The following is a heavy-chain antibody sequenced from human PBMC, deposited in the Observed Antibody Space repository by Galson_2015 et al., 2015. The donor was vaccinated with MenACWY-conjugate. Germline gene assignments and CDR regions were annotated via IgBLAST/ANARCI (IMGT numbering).Heavy chain of an antibody. CDR3: AMCIYDNCRGGFDP. CDR1: GFMFDTYA. CDR2: ISNTGGGT. D-gene: IGHD1-1*01. J-gene: IGHJ5*02. Sequence: SLRLSCAASGFMFDTYAMTWVRQAPGKGLEWVSSISNTGGGTYYGDSVKGRFTISRDNSKNTLYLQMNSLRAEDTAVYYCAMCIYDNCRGGFDPWGQGTLVTVSS. V-gene: IGHV3-23*01.